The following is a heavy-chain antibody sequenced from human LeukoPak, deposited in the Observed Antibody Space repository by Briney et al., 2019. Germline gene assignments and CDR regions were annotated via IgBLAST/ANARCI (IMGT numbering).Heavy chain of an antibody. D-gene: IGHD6-19*01. V-gene: IGHV3-21*01. CDR1: GFTFSSYS. CDR3: ARGATGAVAAPYDF. J-gene: IGHJ4*02. CDR2: ISSSSSYI. Sequence: GGSLRLSCAASGFTFSSYSMNWVRQAPGKGLEWVSSISSSSSYIYYADSVKGRFTVSRDNSKNTLYLQMNGLRAEDTAVYYCARGATGAVAAPYDFWGQGTLVTVSS.